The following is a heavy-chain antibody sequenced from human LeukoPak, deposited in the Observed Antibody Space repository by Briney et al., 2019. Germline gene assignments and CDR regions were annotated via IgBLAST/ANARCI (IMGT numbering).Heavy chain of an antibody. J-gene: IGHJ4*02. CDR1: GGSLSNYY. Sequence: PSETLSLTCAVYGGSLSNYYWSWIRQPPGKGLEWVGEINHGGSTNYNPSLKSRVTISIDMSKNQFSLKLNSVTAADTAVYYCARGPRLGAGDYWGQGTLVTVSS. CDR2: INHGGST. CDR3: ARGPRLGAGDY. V-gene: IGHV4-34*01. D-gene: IGHD1-26*01.